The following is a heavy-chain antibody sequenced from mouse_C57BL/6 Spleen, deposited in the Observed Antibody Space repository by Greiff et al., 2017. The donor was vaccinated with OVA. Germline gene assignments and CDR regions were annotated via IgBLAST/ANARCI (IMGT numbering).Heavy chain of an antibody. CDR3: TPYGYDAMDY. V-gene: IGHV1-15*01. CDR1: GYTFTDYE. J-gene: IGHJ4*01. CDR2: IDPETGGT. D-gene: IGHD1-1*02. Sequence: QVQLKQSGAELVRPGASVTLSCKASGYTFTDYEMHWVKQTPVHGLEWIGAIDPETGGTAYNQKFKGKAILTADKSSSTAYMELRSLTSEDSAVYYCTPYGYDAMDYWGQGTSVTVSS.